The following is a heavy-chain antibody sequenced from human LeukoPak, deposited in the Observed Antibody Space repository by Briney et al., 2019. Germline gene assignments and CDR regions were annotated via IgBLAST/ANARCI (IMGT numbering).Heavy chain of an antibody. D-gene: IGHD4-17*01. CDR3: ARDRLHYGEYEKTFDY. CDR2: ITFSSSII. J-gene: IGHJ4*02. CDR1: GFSFSSYS. Sequence: GGSLRLSCAASGFSFSSYSMNWVRQAPGKGLEWVSYITFSSSIIYYADSVMGRFTISRDNAKKSLYLQMNSLRAEDTAVYYCARDRLHYGEYEKTFDYWGQGTLVSVSS. V-gene: IGHV3-48*01.